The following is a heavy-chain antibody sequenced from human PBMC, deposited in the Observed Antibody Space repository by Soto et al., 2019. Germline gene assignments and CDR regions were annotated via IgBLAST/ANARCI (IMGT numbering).Heavy chain of an antibody. D-gene: IGHD3-3*01. CDR1: GFTFSSYA. CDR3: AKDRLEWLPSPPYFDY. J-gene: IGHJ4*02. V-gene: IGHV3-23*01. CDR2: ISGSGGST. Sequence: GGSLRLSCAASGFTFSSYAMSWVRQAPGKGLEWVSAISGSGGSTYYADSVKGRFTISRDNSKNTLYLQMNSLRAEDTAVYYCAKDRLEWLPSPPYFDYWGQGTLVTVSS.